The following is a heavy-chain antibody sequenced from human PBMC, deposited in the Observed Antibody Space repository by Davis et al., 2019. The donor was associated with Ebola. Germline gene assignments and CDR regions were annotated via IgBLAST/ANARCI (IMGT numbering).Heavy chain of an antibody. CDR2: IYYSGST. CDR3: ASYFWSGYKPSYYFDY. V-gene: IGHV4-39*01. D-gene: IGHD3-3*01. CDR1: GGSISSSSYY. Sequence: GSLRLSCSVSGGSISSSSYYWGWIRQPPGKGLEWIRSIYYSGSTYYNPSLKSRVTISVDTSKNQFSLKLSSVTAADTAVYYCASYFWSGYKPSYYFDYWGQGTLVTVSS. J-gene: IGHJ4*02.